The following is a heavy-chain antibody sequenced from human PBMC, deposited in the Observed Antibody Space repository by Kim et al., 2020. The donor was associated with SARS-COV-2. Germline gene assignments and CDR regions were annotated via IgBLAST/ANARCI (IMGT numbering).Heavy chain of an antibody. CDR1: GFTFSTFW. V-gene: IGHV3-7*03. CDR3: ARVMLYSDRSTYRPSDY. D-gene: IGHD3-22*01. Sequence: GGSLRLSCAASGFTFSTFWMTWVRQAPGKGLEWVASIKQDGSEEYYVDSVKGRFTTSRDNAKNSLYLQMSSLRAEDTAVYFCARVMLYSDRSTYRPSDYWGQGTLVTVSS. CDR2: IKQDGSEE. J-gene: IGHJ4*02.